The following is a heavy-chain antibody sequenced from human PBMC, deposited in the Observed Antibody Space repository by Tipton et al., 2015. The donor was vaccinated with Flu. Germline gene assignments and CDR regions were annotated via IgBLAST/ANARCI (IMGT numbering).Heavy chain of an antibody. V-gene: IGHV4-59*08. Sequence: LRLSCTVSGDSISNYYWGWIRQPAGKGLEWIGYIYYSGSTNYNPSLKSRVTISVDTSKNQFSLKLSSVTAADTAVYYCARDSAAHYGMDVWGQGTTVTVSS. CDR2: IYYSGST. CDR3: ARDSAAHYGMDV. D-gene: IGHD6-13*01. J-gene: IGHJ6*02. CDR1: GDSISNYY.